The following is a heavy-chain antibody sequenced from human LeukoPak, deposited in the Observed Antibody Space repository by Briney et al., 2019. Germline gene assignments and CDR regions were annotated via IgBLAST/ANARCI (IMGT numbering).Heavy chain of an antibody. J-gene: IGHJ6*02. CDR1: GFTFTRFN. Sequence: GGSLRLSCAASGFTFTRFNMNWVRQAAGKGLELVSSITTSGTYIYYAHSVKGRFTISRDNAKNSLYLQMNSLRAEDTAVYYCARPFYYDSNGGEGMDVWGQGTTVTVSS. CDR3: ARPFYYDSNGGEGMDV. CDR2: ITTSGTYI. V-gene: IGHV3-21*06. D-gene: IGHD3-22*01.